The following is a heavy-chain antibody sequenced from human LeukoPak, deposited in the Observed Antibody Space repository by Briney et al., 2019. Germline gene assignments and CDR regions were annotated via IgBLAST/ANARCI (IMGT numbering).Heavy chain of an antibody. Sequence: SETLSLTCTLSGGSISSGDYYWSWIRQPPGKGLEWIAYMYYSGSTYYNPSLKSRVTMSADTSKNQLSLKLSSVTAADTAVYYCARPYYYDSRIDPWGQGTLVTVSS. V-gene: IGHV4-30-4*01. CDR1: GGSISSGDYY. CDR2: MYYSGST. J-gene: IGHJ5*02. CDR3: ARPYYYDSRIDP. D-gene: IGHD3-22*01.